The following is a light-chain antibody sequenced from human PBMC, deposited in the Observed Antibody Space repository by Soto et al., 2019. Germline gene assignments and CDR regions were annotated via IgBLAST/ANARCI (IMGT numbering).Light chain of an antibody. J-gene: IGKJ1*01. CDR1: QSISSW. CDR2: HAS. Sequence: DIQMTQSPSTLSASVGDRVTITCRASQSISSWLAWYQQKPGKAPKLLIYHASSLESGVPSRFSGSGSGTEFTLTISSLQPDDFATYYCQHYNSYSTFGQGTKVDIK. CDR3: QHYNSYST. V-gene: IGKV1-5*01.